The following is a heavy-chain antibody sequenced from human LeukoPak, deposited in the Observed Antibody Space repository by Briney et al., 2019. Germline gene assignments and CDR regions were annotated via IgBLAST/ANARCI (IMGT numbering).Heavy chain of an antibody. Sequence: ASVKVSCKASGYTFTSYDINWVRQAAGQGLEWMGWMNPQSSKVGYAQKFQGRLTMTWDTSISTAYMELSGLTSDDTAVYYCARIPQRVPHNWFDPWGQGTLVTVSS. V-gene: IGHV1-8*01. CDR2: MNPQSSKV. CDR1: GYTFTSYD. CDR3: ARIPQRVPHNWFDP. J-gene: IGHJ5*02. D-gene: IGHD2-2*01.